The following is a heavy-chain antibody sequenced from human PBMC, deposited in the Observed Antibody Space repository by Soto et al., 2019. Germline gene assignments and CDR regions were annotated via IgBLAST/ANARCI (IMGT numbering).Heavy chain of an antibody. CDR2: ILHDGSAE. CDR1: GFTFTSYG. D-gene: IGHD4-4*01. V-gene: IGHV3-30*03. Sequence: PGGSLRLSCAASGFTFTSYGMHWVRQAPGKGLEWMALILHDGSAEYYADSVKGRFTISRDNSKNTLYLQMNSLRAEDTAVYYCARSRDGYSFYFYYGMDGWGQGTTVTVPS. J-gene: IGHJ6*02. CDR3: ARSRDGYSFYFYYGMDG.